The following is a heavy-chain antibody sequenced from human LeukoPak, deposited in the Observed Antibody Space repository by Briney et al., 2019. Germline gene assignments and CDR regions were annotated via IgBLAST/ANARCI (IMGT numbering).Heavy chain of an antibody. CDR1: GFTVISNY. CDR2: IYSGGST. D-gene: IGHD3-22*01. CDR3: AREYYYDSGGYYLDY. Sequence: PGGSLRLSCAASGFTVISNYMNWVRQAPGKGLEWVSVIYSGGSTYYADSVQGRFTISRDNSKNMVYLQMNSLRAEDTAVYYCAREYYYDSGGYYLDYWGQGALVTVSS. V-gene: IGHV3-53*01. J-gene: IGHJ4*02.